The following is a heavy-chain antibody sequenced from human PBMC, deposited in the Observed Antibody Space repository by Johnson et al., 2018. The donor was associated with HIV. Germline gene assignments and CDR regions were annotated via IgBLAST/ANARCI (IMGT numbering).Heavy chain of an antibody. CDR2: ISGSGGNT. V-gene: IGHV3-23*04. CDR1: GFTFSSYA. D-gene: IGHD6-6*01. Sequence: EVQLVESGGGLVQPGGSLRLSCAASGFTFSSYAMSWVRQAPGKGLEWVSAISGSGGNTYYADSVKGRFTVSRDNSKNTLYLQMNSLRPEDTAVYYCAKERQLVRAFDIWGQGTMVTVSS. J-gene: IGHJ3*02. CDR3: AKERQLVRAFDI.